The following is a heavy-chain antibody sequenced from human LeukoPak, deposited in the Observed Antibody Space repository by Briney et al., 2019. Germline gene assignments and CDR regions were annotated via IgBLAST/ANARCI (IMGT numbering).Heavy chain of an antibody. J-gene: IGHJ1*01. D-gene: IGHD6-13*01. V-gene: IGHV3-9*01. Sequence: RPGGSLRLSCAASGFTFDDYAMYWVRQAPGKGLEWVSGISWNSGSIGYADSVKGRFTISRDNAKNSLYLQMNSLRTEDTALYYCAKDIGWVAAAGTYFQHWGQGTLVTASS. CDR1: GFTFDDYA. CDR3: AKDIGWVAAAGTYFQH. CDR2: ISWNSGSI.